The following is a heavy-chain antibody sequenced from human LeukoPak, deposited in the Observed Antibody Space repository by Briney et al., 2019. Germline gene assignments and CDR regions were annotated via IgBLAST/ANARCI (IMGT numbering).Heavy chain of an antibody. Sequence: GESLKVSCKASGYTFTGYYMHWVRQAPGQGLEWMGWINPNSGGTNYAQKFQGRVTMTRDTSISTAYMELSRLRSDDTAVYYCARDRGDILTGSDYGMDVWGQGTTVTVSS. D-gene: IGHD3-9*01. CDR2: INPNSGGT. J-gene: IGHJ6*02. V-gene: IGHV1-2*02. CDR3: ARDRGDILTGSDYGMDV. CDR1: GYTFTGYY.